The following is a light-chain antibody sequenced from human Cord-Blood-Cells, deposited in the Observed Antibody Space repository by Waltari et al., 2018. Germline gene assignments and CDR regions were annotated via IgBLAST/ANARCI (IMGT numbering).Light chain of an antibody. CDR1: TSAVGGCTY. J-gene: IGLJ1*01. CDR2: DVS. Sequence: QSALTQPPSVSGSPGQSVPIPCPGPTSAVGGCTYFAWYQQKPGKAPKPMIYDVSKRPSGVPDRFSGSKSGNTASLTISGLQAEDEADYYCCSYAGSYTYVFGTGTKVTVL. V-gene: IGLV2-11*01. CDR3: CSYAGSYTYV.